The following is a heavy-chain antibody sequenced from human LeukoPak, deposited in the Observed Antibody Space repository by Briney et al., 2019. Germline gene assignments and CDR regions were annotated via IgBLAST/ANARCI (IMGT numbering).Heavy chain of an antibody. Sequence: GESLKISCKGSGYSFTSYWIGWVRQRPGKGLGWMGIIYPGDSDTRYSPSFPGQVTISADKSISTAYRQWSSLNASDTAMYYCARGGTYYYDSSGLQHWGQGTLVTVSS. D-gene: IGHD3-22*01. V-gene: IGHV5-51*01. CDR3: ARGGTYYYDSSGLQH. CDR1: GYSFTSYW. J-gene: IGHJ1*01. CDR2: IYPGDSDT.